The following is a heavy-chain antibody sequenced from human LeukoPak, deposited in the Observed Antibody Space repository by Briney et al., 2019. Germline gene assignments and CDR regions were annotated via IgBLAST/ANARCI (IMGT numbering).Heavy chain of an antibody. J-gene: IGHJ4*02. CDR3: ARPRWGSVRNYYFDY. CDR2: ISYDGSNK. V-gene: IGHV3-30-3*01. CDR1: GFTFSSYA. Sequence: GRSLRLSCAASGFTFSSYAMHWVRQAPGKGLEWVAVISYDGSNKYYADSVKGRFTISRDNSKNTLYLQMNSLRVEDTAVYYCARPRWGSVRNYYFDYWGQGTLVTVSS. D-gene: IGHD1-7*01.